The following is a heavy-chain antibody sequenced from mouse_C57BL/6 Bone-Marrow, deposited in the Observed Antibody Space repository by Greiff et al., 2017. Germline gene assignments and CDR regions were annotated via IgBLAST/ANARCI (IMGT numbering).Heavy chain of an antibody. CDR2: IDPEDGET. Sequence: EVQLQQSGAELVKPGASVTLSCTASGFNIKDYYMHWVKPRTEQGLEWIGRIDPEDGETKYAPKFQGKATITADTSSNPAYLQLSSLTAEDTAVYYWARDYGILAYWGQGTLVTVSA. J-gene: IGHJ3*01. D-gene: IGHD2-1*01. CDR3: ARDYGILAY. V-gene: IGHV14-2*01. CDR1: GFNIKDYY.